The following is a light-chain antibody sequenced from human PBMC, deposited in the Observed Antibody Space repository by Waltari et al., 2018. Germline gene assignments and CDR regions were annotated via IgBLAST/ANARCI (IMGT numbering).Light chain of an antibody. V-gene: IGKV4-1*01. CDR1: PSVFYRSENKNY. CDR2: WAS. CDR3: QQYYRSRT. Sequence: DIVMTQSPDSLALSLGERATTYCQSRPSVFYRSENKNYLAWYQHKPGQPPKLLFYWASTRESGVPDRFSASGSGTDCTLTINNLQAEDVAVYYCQQYYRSRTFGQGTKVEIK. J-gene: IGKJ1*01.